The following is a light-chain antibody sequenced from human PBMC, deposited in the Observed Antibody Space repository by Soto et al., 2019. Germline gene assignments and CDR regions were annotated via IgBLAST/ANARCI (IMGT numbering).Light chain of an antibody. CDR3: QHCNYLPI. V-gene: IGKV1-33*01. J-gene: IGKJ3*01. CDR1: QDITSY. CDR2: DAS. Sequence: DIQMTQSPSSLSASVGDRVTITCQASQDITSYLNWYQHKPGKDPKLLIYDASILEAGVPLRFSGSGSGTDFTLTISSLQPEDVETYYCQHCNYLPIFGPGTTVDFK.